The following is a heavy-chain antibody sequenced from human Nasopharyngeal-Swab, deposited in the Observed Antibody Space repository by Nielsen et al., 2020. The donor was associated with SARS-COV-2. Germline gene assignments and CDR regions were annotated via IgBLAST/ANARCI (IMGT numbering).Heavy chain of an antibody. D-gene: IGHD3-10*01. CDR1: GFTFSSYG. CDR2: ISYDGSNK. CDR3: AASLLELLGDY. J-gene: IGHJ4*02. V-gene: IGHV3-30*03. Sequence: GGSLRLSCAASGFTFSSYGMHWFRQAPGKGLEWVAVISYDGSNKYYADSVKGRFTISRDNSKNTLYLQMNSLRAEDTAVYYCAASLLELLGDYWGQGTLVTVSS.